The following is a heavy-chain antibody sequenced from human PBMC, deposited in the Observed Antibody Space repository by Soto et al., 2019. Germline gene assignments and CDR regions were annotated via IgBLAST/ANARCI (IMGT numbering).Heavy chain of an antibody. V-gene: IGHV4-31*03. CDR1: GGSISSGGYY. CDR3: ARKDSGHADYMDV. D-gene: IGHD5-12*01. Sequence: SETLSLTCTVSGGSISSGGYYWSWIRQHPGKGLEWIGYIYYSGSTYYNPSLKSRVTMSVDTSENQFSLRLSSVTAADTAVYYCARKDSGHADYMDVWGKGTTVTVSS. CDR2: IYYSGST. J-gene: IGHJ6*03.